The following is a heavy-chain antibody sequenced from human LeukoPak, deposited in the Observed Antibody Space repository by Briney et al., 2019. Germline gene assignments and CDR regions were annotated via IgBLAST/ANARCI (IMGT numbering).Heavy chain of an antibody. J-gene: IGHJ3*02. Sequence: GSLRLSCAASGFTFSSYAMSWVRQAPGKGLEWVSAISGSGGSTYYADSVKGRFTISRDSSKNALYLQMTSLRAEDTAVYYCAKHPNKIGAFDIWGQGTMVTVSS. CDR3: AKHPNKIGAFDI. V-gene: IGHV3-23*01. CDR2: ISGSGGST. CDR1: GFTFSSYA. D-gene: IGHD2/OR15-2a*01.